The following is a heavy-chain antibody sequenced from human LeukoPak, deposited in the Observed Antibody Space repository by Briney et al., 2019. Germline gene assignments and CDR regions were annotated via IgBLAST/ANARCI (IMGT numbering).Heavy chain of an antibody. D-gene: IGHD6-19*01. V-gene: IGHV1-2*04. CDR2: INPNSGGT. CDR1: GYTFTGYY. Sequence: ASVKVSCKASGYTFTGYYMHWVRQAPGQGLEWMGWINPNSGGTNYAQKFQGWVTMTRDTSISTAYMELSRLRSDDTVVYYCARDLYSSGWIDAFDIWGQGTMVTVSS. CDR3: ARDLYSSGWIDAFDI. J-gene: IGHJ3*02.